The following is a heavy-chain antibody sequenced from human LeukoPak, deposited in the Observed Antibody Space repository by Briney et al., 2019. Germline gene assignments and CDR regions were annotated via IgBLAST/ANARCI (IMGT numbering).Heavy chain of an antibody. V-gene: IGHV4-59*08. CDR2: IYYSGSP. D-gene: IGHD3-10*01. J-gene: IGHJ5*02. Sequence: SETLSLTCTVSGASVSTYYWSWIRQPPGKGLEWIGYIYYSGSPNYNPSLKSRVTISLDTSRNQFSLRLSSVTAADTAVYYCARHLGRLSGAPNWFDPWGQGTLVTVSS. CDR1: GASVSTYY. CDR3: ARHLGRLSGAPNWFDP.